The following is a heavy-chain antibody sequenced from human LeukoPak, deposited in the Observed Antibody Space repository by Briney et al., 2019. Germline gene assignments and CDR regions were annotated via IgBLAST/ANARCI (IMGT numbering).Heavy chain of an antibody. V-gene: IGHV3-38-3*01. Sequence: QTGGSLRLSCAASGFTVSSNEMRWVRQAPGKGLEWVSSISGGGTYCADSRKGRFTISRDNSENTLHLQMHSLRAEDTAVYYCKRGLVLKNIAVSTSCRCYCDYWGQGTLVTVSS. CDR3: KRGLVLKNIAVSTSCRCYCDY. J-gene: IGHJ4*02. D-gene: IGHD2-2*01. CDR1: GFTVSSNE. CDR2: ISGGGT.